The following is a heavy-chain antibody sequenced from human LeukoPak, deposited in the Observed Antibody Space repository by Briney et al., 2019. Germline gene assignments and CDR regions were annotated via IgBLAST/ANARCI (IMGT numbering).Heavy chain of an antibody. D-gene: IGHD2-21*02. CDR1: GGTFSSYT. V-gene: IGHV1-69*04. CDR2: IIPILGIA. CDR3: ARDPDRGGDCYPIGSNGMDV. J-gene: IGHJ6*02. Sequence: ASVKVSCKAFGGTFSSYTISWVRQAPGQGLEWMGRIIPILGIANYAQKFQGRVTITADKSTSTAYMELSSLRSEDTAVYYCARDPDRGGDCYPIGSNGMDVWGQGTTVTVSS.